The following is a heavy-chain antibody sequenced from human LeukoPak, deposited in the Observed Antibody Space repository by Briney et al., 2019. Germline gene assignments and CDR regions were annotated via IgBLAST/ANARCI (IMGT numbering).Heavy chain of an antibody. V-gene: IGHV1-18*01. CDR1: GYTLTSYG. J-gene: IGHJ4*02. Sequence: ASVKVSCKASGYTLTSYGISWVRQAPGQGLEWMGWISAYNGNTRYAQKLQGRVTMTTDSSTSTAYMELSSLRVEDTAVYYCAKVKGWWPPTSADYWGQGTLVTVSS. CDR3: AKVKGWWPPTSADY. CDR2: ISAYNGNT. D-gene: IGHD2-15*01.